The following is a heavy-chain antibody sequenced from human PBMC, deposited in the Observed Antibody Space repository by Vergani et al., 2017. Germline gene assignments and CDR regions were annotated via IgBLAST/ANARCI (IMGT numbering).Heavy chain of an antibody. D-gene: IGHD2-8*01. J-gene: IGHJ1*01. V-gene: IGHV3-9*01. CDR1: GFTFDDYA. CDR3: ARDQKVVLMVYATRPYFQH. Sequence: EVQLVESGGGLVQPGRSLRLSCAASGFTFDDYAMHWVRPAPGKGLEWVSGISWNSGSIGYADSVKGRFTISRVNAKNSLYLQMNSLRAEDTAVYYCARDQKVVLMVYATRPYFQHWGQGTLVTVSS. CDR2: ISWNSGSI.